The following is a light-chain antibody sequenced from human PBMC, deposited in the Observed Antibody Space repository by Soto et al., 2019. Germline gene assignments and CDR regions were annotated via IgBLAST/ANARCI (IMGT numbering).Light chain of an antibody. CDR2: DVS. J-gene: IGLJ1*01. CDR3: SSYTITSTRL. CDR1: SSDIGAYDL. V-gene: IGLV2-14*01. Sequence: QSALTQPASVSGSPGQSITISCTGTSSDIGAYDLVSWFQQHPGKAPKVMIYDVSIRASGVSNRFSGSKHGNTAFLTISGLQAEDVADYYCSSYTITSTRLFGTGTKVTVL.